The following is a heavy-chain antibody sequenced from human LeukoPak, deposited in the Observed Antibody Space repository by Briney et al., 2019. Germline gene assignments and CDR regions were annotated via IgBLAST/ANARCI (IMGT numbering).Heavy chain of an antibody. CDR2: MCSDGSDK. V-gene: IGHV3-30*02. D-gene: IGHD1-1*01. CDR1: GFTFSSSA. CDR3: AKDGGTVCHVINYSFDS. Sequence: PGGSLRLSCAASGFTFSSSAMSWVRQAPGKGLEWVAIMCSDGSDKYHVNSVEGRFTISRDTSKNTLYLQMNNLRTEDTAVYYCAKDGGTVCHVINYSFDSWGQGTLVTVSS. J-gene: IGHJ4*02.